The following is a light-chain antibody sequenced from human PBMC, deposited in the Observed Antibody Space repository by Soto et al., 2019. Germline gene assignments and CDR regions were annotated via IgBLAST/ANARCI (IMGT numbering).Light chain of an antibody. Sequence: DIQMTQSPSAMSASVGARVTVTCPASQAINTHLVWFQQKRGKVPERLIYAASYLQSGVPSRFSGSGSGTEVTLTISGLQPEDFATYYCLQHNSYPLTFGGGTKVEI. J-gene: IGKJ4*01. CDR2: AAS. CDR3: LQHNSYPLT. CDR1: QAINTH. V-gene: IGKV1-17*03.